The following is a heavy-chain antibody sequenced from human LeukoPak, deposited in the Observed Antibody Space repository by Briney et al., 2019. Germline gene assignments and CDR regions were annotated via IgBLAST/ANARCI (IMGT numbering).Heavy chain of an antibody. CDR3: ARDHASPKDAFDI. V-gene: IGHV3-48*01. Sequence: GGSLRLSCAASGFTFSSYSMNWVRQAPGKGLELVSYISSSSSTIYYADSVKGRFTISRDNAKNSLYLQMNSLRAEDTAVYYCARDHASPKDAFDIWGQGTMVTVSS. CDR1: GFTFSSYS. J-gene: IGHJ3*02. CDR2: ISSSSSTI. D-gene: IGHD6-6*01.